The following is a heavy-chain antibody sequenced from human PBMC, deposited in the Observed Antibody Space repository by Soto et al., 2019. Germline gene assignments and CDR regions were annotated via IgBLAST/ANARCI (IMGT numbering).Heavy chain of an antibody. D-gene: IGHD3-16*01. CDR3: AIDYIWGSYNAN. CDR2: ISSSSSYI. V-gene: IGHV3-21*01. CDR1: GFTFSSYS. Sequence: EVQLVESGGGLVKPGGSLRLSCAASGFTFSSYSMNWVRQAPGKGLEWVSAISSSSSYIYYADSVKGRFTISRDNAKKSLDLQIHSVRAEDTAVYDCAIDYIWGSYNANWGQGTLVTVSS. J-gene: IGHJ4*02.